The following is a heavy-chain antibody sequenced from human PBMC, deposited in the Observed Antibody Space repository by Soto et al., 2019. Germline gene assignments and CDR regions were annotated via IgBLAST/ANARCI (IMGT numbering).Heavy chain of an antibody. J-gene: IGHJ6*02. CDR2: IYYSGST. V-gene: IGHV4-39*01. D-gene: IGHD3-10*01. Sequence: PSETLSLTCTVSGGSISSSSYYWGWIRQPPGKGLEWIGSIYYSGSTYYNPSLKSRVTISVDTSKNQFSLKLSSVPAADTAVYYCATSTWGFGELLPPFHYGMDVWGQGTTVTVSS. CDR3: ATSTWGFGELLPPFHYGMDV. CDR1: GGSISSSSYY.